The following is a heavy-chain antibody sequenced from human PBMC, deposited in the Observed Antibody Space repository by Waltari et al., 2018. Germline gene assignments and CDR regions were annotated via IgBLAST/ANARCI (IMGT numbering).Heavy chain of an antibody. J-gene: IGHJ4*02. D-gene: IGHD6-19*01. V-gene: IGHV3-21*01. CDR2: ISSSSSYI. CDR1: GFTFSSYR. Sequence: EVQLVESGGGLVKPGGSLRLSCAASGFTFSSYRMNWVRQAPGKGLEWVSSISSSSSYIYYADSVKGRFTISRDNAKNSLYLQMNSLRAEDTAVYYCARDKSSGSPPSYWGQGTLVTVSS. CDR3: ARDKSSGSPPSY.